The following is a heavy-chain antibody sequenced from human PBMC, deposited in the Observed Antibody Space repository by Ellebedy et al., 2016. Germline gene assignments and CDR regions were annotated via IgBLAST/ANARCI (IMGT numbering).Heavy chain of an antibody. D-gene: IGHD2-21*02. CDR2: INPNSGGT. J-gene: IGHJ4*02. CDR1: GYTFTDYY. CDR3: ARRASCGGDCRRGEVDN. Sequence: ASVKVSXXASGYTFTDYYIHWVRLAPGQGLEWMGWINPNSGGTNYAQKFQGRVTITKDTSITTAYMELSSLRSDDAAVYYCARRASCGGDCRRGEVDNWGQGTLATVSS. V-gene: IGHV1-2*02.